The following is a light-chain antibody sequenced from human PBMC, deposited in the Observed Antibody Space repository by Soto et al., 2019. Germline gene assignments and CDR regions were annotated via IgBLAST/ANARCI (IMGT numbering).Light chain of an antibody. Sequence: QSALTQPRSVSGSPGQSVTISCTGTSSDVGGYNYVSWYQHHPDKAPKLIIYDVSERPSGVPGRFSGSKSGTTASLTISGLQDEDAADYYCSSYAGDYTDVFGTGTQLTVL. CDR3: SSYAGDYTDV. CDR2: DVS. J-gene: IGLJ1*01. V-gene: IGLV2-11*01. CDR1: SSDVGGYNY.